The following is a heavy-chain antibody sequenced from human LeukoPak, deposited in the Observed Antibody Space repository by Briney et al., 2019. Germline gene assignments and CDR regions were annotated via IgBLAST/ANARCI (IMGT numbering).Heavy chain of an antibody. V-gene: IGHV4-4*07. J-gene: IGHJ4*02. CDR1: GGSISSYY. CDR2: IYTSGST. CDR3: ARQEYSSSSGTYYFDY. D-gene: IGHD6-6*01. Sequence: PSETLSLTCTVSGGSISSYYGSWIRQPAGKGLEWIGRIYTSGSTNYNPSLKSRVTMSVDTSKNQFSLKLSSVTAADTAVYYCARQEYSSSSGTYYFDYWGQGTLVTVSS.